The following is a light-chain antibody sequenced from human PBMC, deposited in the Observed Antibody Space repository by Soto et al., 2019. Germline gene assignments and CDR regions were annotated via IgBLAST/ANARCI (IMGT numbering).Light chain of an antibody. CDR3: ISYTTSRTLV. J-gene: IGLJ2*01. V-gene: IGLV2-14*01. CDR1: SSDVGAYNY. CDR2: EVT. Sequence: QSALTQPASVSGSPGQSITISCTGTSSDVGAYNYVSWYQQRPGKASKLVIYEVTNRPSGVSNRFSASKSGNTASLTVSGLQAEDEADYYCISYTTSRTLVFGGGTKLTVL.